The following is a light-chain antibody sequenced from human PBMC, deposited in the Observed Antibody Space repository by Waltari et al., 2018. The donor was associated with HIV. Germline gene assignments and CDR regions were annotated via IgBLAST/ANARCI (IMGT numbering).Light chain of an antibody. CDR2: NNS. CDR3: QSYDSSLSGSDV. V-gene: IGLV1-40*01. CDR1: RSNIGAGFD. Sequence: QSVLTQPPSVSGAPGQRVTISCTGSRSNIGAGFDVHWYQQLPGTAPKLLIYNNSNRPSGVPDRFSGSKSGTSASLAITGLQAEDEADYYCQSYDSSLSGSDVFGTGTKVTVL. J-gene: IGLJ1*01.